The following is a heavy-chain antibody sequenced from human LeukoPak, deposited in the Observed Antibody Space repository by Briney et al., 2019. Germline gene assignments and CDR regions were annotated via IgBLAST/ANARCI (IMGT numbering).Heavy chain of an antibody. D-gene: IGHD1-1*01. CDR3: ARVSGDWNGDPTWFDP. CDR2: IYYSGST. Sequence: SETLSLTCTVSGGSISSYYWSWIRQPPGKGLEWIGSIYYSGSTYYNPSLKSRVTISVDTSKNQFSLKLSSVTAADTAVYYCARVSGDWNGDPTWFDPWGQGTLVTVSS. V-gene: IGHV4-59*05. J-gene: IGHJ5*02. CDR1: GGSISSYY.